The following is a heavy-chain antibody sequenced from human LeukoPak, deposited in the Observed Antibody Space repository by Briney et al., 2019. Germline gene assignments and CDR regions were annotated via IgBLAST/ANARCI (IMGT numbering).Heavy chain of an antibody. Sequence: ASVKVSCKASGYTYTTDGISWVRQAPGQGLEWMGWIDTYSGKTNYAQKFQGRVTMTSDTSTSTAYMELRSLRSDDTAVCYCARANMVRGAPSYYWGQGTLVTVSS. CDR2: IDTYSGKT. J-gene: IGHJ4*02. V-gene: IGHV1-18*01. D-gene: IGHD3-10*01. CDR3: ARANMVRGAPSYY. CDR1: GYTYTTDG.